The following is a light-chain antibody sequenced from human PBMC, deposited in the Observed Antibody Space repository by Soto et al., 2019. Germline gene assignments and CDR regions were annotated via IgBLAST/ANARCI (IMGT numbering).Light chain of an antibody. CDR3: QQLNSYPIT. Sequence: DVQMTQSQSSVSASVGDTVTITYWASQGINTFLAWYQQKAGKAPKLLIYAASTLQSGVPSRFSGSGSGTDFTLTISSLQSEDFATYYCQQLNSYPITFGQGTRLEI. J-gene: IGKJ5*01. CDR2: AAS. CDR1: QGINTF. V-gene: IGKV1-9*01.